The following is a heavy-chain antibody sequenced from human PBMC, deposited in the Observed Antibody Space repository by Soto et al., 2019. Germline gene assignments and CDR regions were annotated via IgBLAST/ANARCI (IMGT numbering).Heavy chain of an antibody. V-gene: IGHV4-59*01. Sequence: PSETLSLTXTVSGGSISSYYWSWIRQPPGKGLEWIGYIYYSGSTNYNPSLKSRVTISVDTSKNQFSLKLSSVTAADTAVYYCARARGYNWFDPWGQGTLVTVSS. D-gene: IGHD3-10*01. CDR2: IYYSGST. CDR3: ARARGYNWFDP. CDR1: GGSISSYY. J-gene: IGHJ5*02.